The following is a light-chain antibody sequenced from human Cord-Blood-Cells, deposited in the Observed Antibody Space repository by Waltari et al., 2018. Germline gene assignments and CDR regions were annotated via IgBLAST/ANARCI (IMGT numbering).Light chain of an antibody. CDR3: SSYTSSSTLAYV. Sequence: QSALTQPASVSGSPGQSITIPRTGTTSDVGGYNYVPWYQQHPGKAPKLMIYDVSNRPSGVSNRFSGSKSGNTASLTISGLQAEDEADYYCSSYTSSSTLAYVFGTGTKVTVL. CDR1: TSDVGGYNY. CDR2: DVS. J-gene: IGLJ1*01. V-gene: IGLV2-14*01.